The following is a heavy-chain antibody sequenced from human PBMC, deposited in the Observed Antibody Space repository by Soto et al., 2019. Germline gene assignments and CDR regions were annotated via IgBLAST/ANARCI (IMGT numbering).Heavy chain of an antibody. CDR2: TRNKANSYTT. CDR3: AREIVGATTTPHFDY. Sequence: GSLRLSCAASGFTFSDHYMDWVRQAPGKGLEWVGRTRNKANSYTTEYAASVKGRFTISRDDSKNSLYLQMNSLKTEDTAVYYCAREIVGATTTPHFDYWGQGT. CDR1: GFTFSDHY. V-gene: IGHV3-72*01. J-gene: IGHJ4*02. D-gene: IGHD1-26*01.